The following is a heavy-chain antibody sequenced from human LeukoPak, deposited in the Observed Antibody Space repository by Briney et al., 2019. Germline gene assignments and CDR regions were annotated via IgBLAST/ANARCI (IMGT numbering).Heavy chain of an antibody. J-gene: IGHJ6*02. CDR1: GFTFSDYY. Sequence: GGSLRLSCAASGFTFSDYYMSWIRQAPGKGLEWVSSISGSSSYIYYTDSVKGRFTISRDNAKNSLVLQMNSLRAEGTGVYYCARDMGEPVYGMDVWGQGTTVTVSS. CDR3: ARDMGEPVYGMDV. CDR2: ISGSSSYI. V-gene: IGHV3-11*05. D-gene: IGHD1-26*01.